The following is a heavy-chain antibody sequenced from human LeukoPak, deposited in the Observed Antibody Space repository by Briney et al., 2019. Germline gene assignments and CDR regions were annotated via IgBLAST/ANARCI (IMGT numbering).Heavy chain of an antibody. J-gene: IGHJ5*02. Sequence: GESLKISCKGSGYSFTSYWIGWVRQMPGKGLEWMGIIYPGDFDTRYSPSFQGQVTISADKSISTAYLQWSSLKASDTAMYYCARLRFRSGWYVVGGRQHNWFDPWGQGTLVTVSS. D-gene: IGHD6-19*01. CDR1: GYSFTSYW. CDR3: ARLRFRSGWYVVGGRQHNWFDP. CDR2: IYPGDFDT. V-gene: IGHV5-51*01.